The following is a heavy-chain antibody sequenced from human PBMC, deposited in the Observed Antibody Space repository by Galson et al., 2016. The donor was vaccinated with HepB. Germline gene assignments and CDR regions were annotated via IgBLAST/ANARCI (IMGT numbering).Heavy chain of an antibody. D-gene: IGHD5-12*01. V-gene: IGHV3-48*02. Sequence: SLRLSCAASGFAFSSYSMNWVRQAPGKGLEWVSYISTSGSTIYYADSVKGRFTISRDNAKNSLYLQMNSLRDEDTAVYYGARDKYSGYDFGAYGMDVWGQGTTVTVSS. CDR1: GFAFSSYS. J-gene: IGHJ6*02. CDR3: ARDKYSGYDFGAYGMDV. CDR2: ISTSGSTI.